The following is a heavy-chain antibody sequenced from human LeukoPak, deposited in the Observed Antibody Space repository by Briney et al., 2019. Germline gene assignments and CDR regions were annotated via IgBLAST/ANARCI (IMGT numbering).Heavy chain of an antibody. D-gene: IGHD6-13*01. Sequence: SSQTLSLTCTVSGGSISSGDYYWSWIRQPPGKGLEWIGYIYYSGSTYYNPSLKSRVTISVDTSKNQFSLKLSSVTAADTAVYYCAKPQVPIVAAGIDYWGQGTLVTVSS. V-gene: IGHV4-30-4*01. J-gene: IGHJ4*02. CDR2: IYYSGST. CDR1: GGSISSGDYY. CDR3: AKPQVPIVAAGIDY.